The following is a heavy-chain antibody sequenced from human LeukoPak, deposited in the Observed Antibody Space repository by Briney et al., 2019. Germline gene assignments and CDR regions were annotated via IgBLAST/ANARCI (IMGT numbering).Heavy chain of an antibody. CDR1: RFTFSSYW. J-gene: IGHJ4*02. Sequence: GGSLRLSCAASRFTFSSYWMSWVRQAPGKGLEWVANIKQDGSEKYYVDSVKGRFTISRDNAKNSLYLQTNSLRAEDTAVYYCARGRYCSSSSCSAHFDYWGQGTLVTVSS. D-gene: IGHD2-2*01. CDR2: IKQDGSEK. V-gene: IGHV3-7*02. CDR3: ARGRYCSSSSCSAHFDY.